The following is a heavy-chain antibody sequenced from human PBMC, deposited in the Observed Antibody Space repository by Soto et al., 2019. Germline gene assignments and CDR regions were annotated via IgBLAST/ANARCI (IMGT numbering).Heavy chain of an antibody. Sequence: PGGSLRLSCAASGFTFSNAWMSWVRQAPGKGLEWVARIKSRAGNGTTDYAAPVKGRFTISRDDSRDTVYLQMNSLNAGDTAVYYCTTLGEVSWGQGTLVTVSS. V-gene: IGHV3-15*01. CDR3: TTLGEVS. CDR2: IKSRAGNGTT. CDR1: GFTFSNAW. D-gene: IGHD3-16*01. J-gene: IGHJ5*02.